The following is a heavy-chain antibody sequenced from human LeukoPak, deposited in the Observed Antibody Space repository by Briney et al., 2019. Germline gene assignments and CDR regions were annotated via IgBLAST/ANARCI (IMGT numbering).Heavy chain of an antibody. J-gene: IGHJ3*02. CDR1: GFTFSTYA. D-gene: IGHD3-22*01. CDR3: AREMIDAFDI. CDR2: ITSSGSTI. Sequence: PGGSLRLSCTASGFTFSTYAMSWVRQAPGKGLEWVSYITSSGSTIYYADSVKGRFTISRDNAKNSPYLQMNSLRAEDTAVYYCAREMIDAFDIWGQGTMVTVSS. V-gene: IGHV3-48*03.